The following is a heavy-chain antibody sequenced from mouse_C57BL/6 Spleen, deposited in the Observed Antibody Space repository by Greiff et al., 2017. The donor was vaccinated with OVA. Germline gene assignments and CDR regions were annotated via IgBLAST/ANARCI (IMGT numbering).Heavy chain of an antibody. CDR1: GFTFSSYA. Sequence: EVHLVESGGGLVKPGGSLKLSCAASGFTFSSYAMSWVRQTPEKRLEWVATISDGGSYTYYPDNVKGRFTISRDNAKNNLYLQMSQLKSEDTAMYYGARAYYYGSSNWYFDVWGTGTTVTVSS. D-gene: IGHD1-1*01. CDR2: ISDGGSYT. J-gene: IGHJ1*03. CDR3: ARAYYYGSSNWYFDV. V-gene: IGHV5-4*01.